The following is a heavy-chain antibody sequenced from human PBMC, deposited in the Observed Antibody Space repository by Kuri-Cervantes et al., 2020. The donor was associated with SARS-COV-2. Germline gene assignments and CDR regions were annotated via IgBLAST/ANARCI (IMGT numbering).Heavy chain of an antibody. CDR1: GDSISNTNYY. Sequence: GSLRLSCTVSGDSISNTNYYWGWIRQPPGKGLEWIGSIYYSGSTYYNPSLKSRVTISVDTSKNQFSLKLSSVTAADTAVYYCARHSEYGDYVPPGGAFDIWGQGTMVTVSS. CDR2: IYYSGST. D-gene: IGHD4-17*01. J-gene: IGHJ3*02. CDR3: ARHSEYGDYVPPGGAFDI. V-gene: IGHV4-39*01.